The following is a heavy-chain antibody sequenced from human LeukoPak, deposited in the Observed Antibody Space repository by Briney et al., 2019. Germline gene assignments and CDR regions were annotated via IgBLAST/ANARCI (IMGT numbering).Heavy chain of an antibody. J-gene: IGHJ4*02. D-gene: IGHD3-9*01. Sequence: PGESLKISCKGSGYSFTSYWIAWVRQMPGKGLEWMGIIYPGDSDTRYSPSFQGQVTISADKSISTAYLQWSSLKASDTAMYYCARLPERATIFWPYYFDYWGQGTLVTVSS. CDR1: GYSFTSYW. CDR2: IYPGDSDT. CDR3: ARLPERATIFWPYYFDY. V-gene: IGHV5-51*01.